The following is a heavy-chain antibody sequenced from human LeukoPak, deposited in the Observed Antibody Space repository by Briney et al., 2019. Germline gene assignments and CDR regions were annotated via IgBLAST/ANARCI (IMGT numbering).Heavy chain of an antibody. Sequence: PVRSLRLSCTVSVLTFSSSDIHWVRRAPGKGLEWVATIKSDGSNEYFADSVKGRFTISRDNSRNIAHLQMSSLRAEDTPIYYCANLDHWRQGTLVTVS. V-gene: IGHV3-33*06. J-gene: IGHJ4*02. CDR3: ANLDH. CDR2: IKSDGSNE. CDR1: VLTFSSSD.